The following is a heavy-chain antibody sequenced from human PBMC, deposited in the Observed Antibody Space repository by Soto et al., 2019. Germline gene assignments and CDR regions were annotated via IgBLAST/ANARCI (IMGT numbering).Heavy chain of an antibody. CDR2: ISSSSSTI. D-gene: IGHD5-18*01. V-gene: IGHV3-48*01. CDR3: ARDYSSYGPFHY. CDR1: GFTFISYS. Sequence: EVQLVESGGGLVQPGGSLRLSCAASGFTFISYSMNWVRQASGKGLEWVSYISSSSSTIYYADSVKGRFTISRDNDKNTLYLQMTSLRAEDTAVYYFARDYSSYGPFHYWGQGTLVTVSS. J-gene: IGHJ4*02.